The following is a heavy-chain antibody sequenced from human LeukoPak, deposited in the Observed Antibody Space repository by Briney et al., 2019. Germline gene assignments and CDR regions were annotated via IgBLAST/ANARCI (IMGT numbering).Heavy chain of an antibody. D-gene: IGHD6-19*01. V-gene: IGHV3-30*03. J-gene: IGHJ4*01. CDR1: GFTFRSYG. CDR2: ISYEGSNK. Sequence: SLRLSFAAPGFTFRSYGMHSVPQAPAKVLERVALISYEGSNKYYAASVRGRFNIPRDHSKKPVYLQMNSLRAEHTAVYYCATDSGGSGWEPVWVYSGHGTPVPVSS. CDR3: ATDSGGSGWEPVWVY.